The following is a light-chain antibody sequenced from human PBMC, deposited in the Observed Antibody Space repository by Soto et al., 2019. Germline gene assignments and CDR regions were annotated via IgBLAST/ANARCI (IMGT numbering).Light chain of an antibody. CDR3: ATWDSSLRALL. CDR2: DNS. Sequence: QSVLTQPPSVSAAPGQRVTISCSGSDSNVGGNYVSWYQQLPGTAPKILIYDNSTRPSWIPARFSGSKSGTSATLGITGRQAGDEAAYYCATWDSSLRALLFGGGTKLTVL. CDR1: DSNVGGNY. J-gene: IGLJ2*01. V-gene: IGLV1-51*01.